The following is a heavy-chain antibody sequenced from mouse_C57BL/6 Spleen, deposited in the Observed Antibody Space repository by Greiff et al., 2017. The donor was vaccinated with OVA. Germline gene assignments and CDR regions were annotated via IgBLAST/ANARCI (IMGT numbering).Heavy chain of an antibody. D-gene: IGHD2-4*01. CDR3: ASLHDYGDY. V-gene: IGHV5-6*02. J-gene: IGHJ2*01. CDR2: ISSGGSYT. Sequence: DVMLVESGGDLVKPGGSLKLSCAASGFTFSSYGMSWVRQTPDKRLEWVATISSGGSYTYYPDSVKGRFTISRDNAKNTLYLQMSSLKSEDTAMYYCASLHDYGDYWGQGTTLTVSS. CDR1: GFTFSSYG.